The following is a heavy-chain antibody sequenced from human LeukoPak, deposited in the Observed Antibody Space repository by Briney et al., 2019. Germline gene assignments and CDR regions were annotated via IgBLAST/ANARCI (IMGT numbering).Heavy chain of an antibody. Sequence: PSETLSLXCAVSGYSISSGYYWGWIRQPPGKGLEWIGSIYHSGSTYYNPSLKSRVTISVDTSKNQFSLKLSSVTAADTAVYYCARHSGIAAATFDYWGQGTLVTVSS. CDR2: IYHSGST. J-gene: IGHJ4*02. CDR1: GYSISSGYY. CDR3: ARHSGIAAATFDY. D-gene: IGHD6-13*01. V-gene: IGHV4-38-2*01.